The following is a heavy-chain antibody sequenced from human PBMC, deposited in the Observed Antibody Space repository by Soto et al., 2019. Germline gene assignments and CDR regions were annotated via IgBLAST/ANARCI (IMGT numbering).Heavy chain of an antibody. J-gene: IGHJ6*03. CDR1: GFTFDDYA. CDR3: AKDIRRGEDWNDVKDPYYYYYYMDV. Sequence: GGSLRLSCAASGFTFDDYAMHWVRQAPGKGLEWVSGISWNSGSIGYADSVKGRFTISRDNAKNSLYLQMNSLRAEDTALYYCAKDIRRGEDWNDVKDPYYYYYYMDVWGKGTTVTVSS. D-gene: IGHD1-1*01. CDR2: ISWNSGSI. V-gene: IGHV3-9*01.